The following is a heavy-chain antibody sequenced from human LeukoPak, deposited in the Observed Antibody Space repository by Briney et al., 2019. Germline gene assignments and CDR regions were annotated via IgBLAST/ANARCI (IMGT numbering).Heavy chain of an antibody. D-gene: IGHD3-22*01. CDR1: GFTFSSYG. CDR3: ARDPRYYYDSSGYAFDI. J-gene: IGHJ3*02. V-gene: IGHV3-66*01. CDR2: IYSGGST. Sequence: GGSLRLSCAASGFTFSSYGMHWVRQAPGKGLEWVSVIYSGGSTYYADSVKGRFTISRDNSKNTLYLQMNSLRAEDTAVYYCARDPRYYYDSSGYAFDIWGQGTMVTVSS.